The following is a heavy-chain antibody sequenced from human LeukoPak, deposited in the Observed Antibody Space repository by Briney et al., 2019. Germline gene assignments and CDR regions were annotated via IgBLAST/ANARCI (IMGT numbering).Heavy chain of an antibody. CDR1: GYTFTSYD. Sequence: ASVKVSCKASGYTFTSYDINWVRQATGQGLEWMGWMNPNSGNTGYAQKFQGRVTITRKTSISTAYMELSSLRSEDTAVYYCARGRSSGAPKKANYYYYYMDVWGKGTTVTVSS. CDR2: MNPNSGNT. CDR3: ARGRSSGAPKKANYYYYYMDV. J-gene: IGHJ6*03. V-gene: IGHV1-8*03. D-gene: IGHD3-10*01.